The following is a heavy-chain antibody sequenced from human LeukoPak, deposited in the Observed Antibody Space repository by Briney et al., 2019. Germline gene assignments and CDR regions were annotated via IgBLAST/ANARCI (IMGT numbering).Heavy chain of an antibody. CDR3: ARGWSGWPLSRAFGI. V-gene: IGHV3-53*01. CDR2: IDSDGNT. Sequence: GGSLRLSCAASGFIVSIDYMSWVRQAPGKGLEWVSLIDSDGNTYYADSVKGRFTISSDSSKNTLYLQMNNLRAEDMAVYYCARGWSGWPLSRAFGIWGQGTMVTVSS. J-gene: IGHJ3*02. CDR1: GFIVSIDY. D-gene: IGHD6-19*01.